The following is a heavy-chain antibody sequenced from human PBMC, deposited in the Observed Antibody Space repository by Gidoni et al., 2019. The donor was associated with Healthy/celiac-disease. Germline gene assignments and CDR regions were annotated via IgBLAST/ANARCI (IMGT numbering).Heavy chain of an antibody. V-gene: IGHV3-30-3*01. CDR3: ARGVLIGIAAAGPFDY. Sequence: QVQLVESGGGVVQPGRSLRLSCAASGFTFSSYARHWVRQAPGKGREWGAVISYDGSNKYYAASVKGRFTISRDNSKNTLYLQMNSLRAEDTAVYYCARGVLIGIAAAGPFDYWGQGTLVTVSS. D-gene: IGHD6-13*01. CDR1: GFTFSSYA. CDR2: ISYDGSNK. J-gene: IGHJ4*02.